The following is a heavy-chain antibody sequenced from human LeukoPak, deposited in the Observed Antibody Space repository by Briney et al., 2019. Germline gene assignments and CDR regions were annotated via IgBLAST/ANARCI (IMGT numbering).Heavy chain of an antibody. CDR3: ARDSSYSGRDDY. CDR1: GFTFSDYY. Sequence: QPGGSLRLSCAASGFTFSDYYMSWIRQAPGKGLEWVSSISSSSSYIYYADSVKGRFTISRDNAKNSLYLQMNSLRAEDTAVYYCARDSSYSGRDDYWGQGTLVTVSS. V-gene: IGHV3-11*06. CDR2: ISSSSSYI. J-gene: IGHJ4*02. D-gene: IGHD2-21*01.